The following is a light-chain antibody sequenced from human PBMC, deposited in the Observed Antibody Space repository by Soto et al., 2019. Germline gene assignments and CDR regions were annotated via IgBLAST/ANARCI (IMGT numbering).Light chain of an antibody. J-gene: IGKJ4*01. CDR1: QSVSIL. CDR3: QQRSNWPPT. CDR2: GAS. V-gene: IGKV3-11*01. Sequence: EVVLTQSPATVSLSPGERATVALGASQSVSILLAWYQQKPGQAPRLLIYGASSSATGIPDRFSGSGSGTDFPLTISRLEPEDFAVYYCQQRSNWPPTFGGGTKVDNK.